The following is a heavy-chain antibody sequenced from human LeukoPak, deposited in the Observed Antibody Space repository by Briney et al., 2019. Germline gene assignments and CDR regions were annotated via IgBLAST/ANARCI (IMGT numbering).Heavy chain of an antibody. CDR3: ARGSGGMYIAVAHIISYYYYGMDV. J-gene: IGHJ6*02. V-gene: IGHV1-2*02. CDR2: INPYSGGT. Sequence: SVPVSCLASGYTLTGYFMHGVRQAPGREVEWMGWINPYSGGTNYAQKLQERVTLTSDTSISTAYMELSRLRSDDTAVYYCARGSGGMYIAVAHIISYYYYGMDVWGQGTTVTVSS. CDR1: GYTLTGYF. D-gene: IGHD6-19*01.